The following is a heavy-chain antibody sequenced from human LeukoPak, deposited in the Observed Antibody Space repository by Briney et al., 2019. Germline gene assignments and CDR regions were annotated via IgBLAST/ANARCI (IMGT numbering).Heavy chain of an antibody. CDR1: GFTFSSYS. CDR2: ISSSSSTI. D-gene: IGHD6-19*01. J-gene: IGHJ4*02. V-gene: IGHV3-48*01. CDR3: ARGLTWQWLARGPYYFDY. Sequence: GGSLRLSCAASGFTFSSYSMTWVRQASGKGLEWVSYISSSSSTIYYADSVKGRFTISRDNAKNSLYLQMNSLRAEDTAVYYCARGLTWQWLARGPYYFDYWGQGTLVTVSS.